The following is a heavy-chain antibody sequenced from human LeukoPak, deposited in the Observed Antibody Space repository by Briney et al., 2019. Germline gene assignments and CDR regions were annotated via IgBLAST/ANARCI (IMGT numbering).Heavy chain of an antibody. D-gene: IGHD1-1*01. CDR3: RTTGTTWEDY. Sequence: ASVKISCKVSGYTFTDYYMHWVQQAPGKGLDWMGLVDPEDGETIYAEKFQGRVTITADTSTDTAYMELSSLRSEDTAVYYCRTTGTTWEDYWGQGTLVTVSS. V-gene: IGHV1-69-2*01. J-gene: IGHJ4*02. CDR2: VDPEDGET. CDR1: GYTFTDYY.